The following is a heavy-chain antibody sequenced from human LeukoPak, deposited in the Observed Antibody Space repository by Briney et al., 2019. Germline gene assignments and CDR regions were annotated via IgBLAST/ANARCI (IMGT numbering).Heavy chain of an antibody. D-gene: IGHD3-22*01. CDR2: INPSVGST. V-gene: IGHV1-46*01. J-gene: IGHJ4*02. CDR1: GYTFTSYY. CDR3: ARDWTAYSSSGSIFDY. Sequence: GASVKVSCKASGYTFTSYYMHWVRQAPGKGLEWMGIINPSVGSTDYAQKFQGRVTMTRDTSTNTVYMELSSLRSEDTAAYYCARDWTAYSSSGSIFDYWGQGTLVTVSS.